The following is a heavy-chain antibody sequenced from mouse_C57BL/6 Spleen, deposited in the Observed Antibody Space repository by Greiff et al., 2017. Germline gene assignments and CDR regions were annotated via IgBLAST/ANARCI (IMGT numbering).Heavy chain of an antibody. CDR2: IDPSDSYT. CDR1: GYTFTSYW. Sequence: QVQLQQSGAELVMPGASVKLSCKASGYTFTSYWMHWVKQRPGQGLEWIGEIDPSDSYTNYNQKFKGKSTLTVDKSSSTAYMQLSSLTSEDSAVYYCARPYYGSSYEYVDVWGTGTTVTVSS. CDR3: ARPYYGSSYEYVDV. J-gene: IGHJ1*03. V-gene: IGHV1-69*01. D-gene: IGHD1-1*01.